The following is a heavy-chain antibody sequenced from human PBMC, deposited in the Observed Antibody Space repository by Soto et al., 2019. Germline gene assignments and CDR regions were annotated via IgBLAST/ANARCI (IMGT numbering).Heavy chain of an antibody. Sequence: PGGSLRLSCAAXGFTFTSYVMTWVRQAPGKGLEWVSTISGGGETTQYAESVEGRFTIARDNAKNTLYLQMNSLTAEDTAVYYCARERGYCSGGSCYSVSAFDIWGQGTMVTVSS. J-gene: IGHJ3*02. CDR2: ISGGGETT. CDR1: GFTFTSYV. D-gene: IGHD2-15*01. CDR3: ARERGYCSGGSCYSVSAFDI. V-gene: IGHV3-23*01.